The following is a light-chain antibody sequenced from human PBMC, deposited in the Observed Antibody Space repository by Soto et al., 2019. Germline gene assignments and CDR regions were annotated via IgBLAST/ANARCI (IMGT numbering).Light chain of an antibody. J-gene: IGKJ5*01. CDR3: QQYKSWPPIT. V-gene: IGKV3-15*01. Sequence: EIVMTQSPASLSVSPRETATLSCRASQSINRYLAWYQHKPGQAPRLLIHGAYTRATGVPARFSGSGSGTEFTLTISSLQSEDSAIYYCQQYKSWPPITFGQGTRLGIK. CDR1: QSINRY. CDR2: GAY.